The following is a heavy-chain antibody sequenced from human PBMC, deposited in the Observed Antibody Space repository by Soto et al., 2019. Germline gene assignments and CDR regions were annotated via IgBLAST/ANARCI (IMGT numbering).Heavy chain of an antibody. CDR3: VKDESINWYSGHFRH. J-gene: IGHJ1*01. D-gene: IGHD6-13*01. CDR1: GFTFDDYA. CDR2: INWNSGSI. V-gene: IGHV3-9*01. Sequence: EVQLVESGGGLVQPGRSLRLSCAASGFTFDDYAMHWVRQVPGKGLEWVSGINWNSGSIGYADSVKGRFAISRDNAKSSLPLQMNSLSAEDTAFYYCVKDESINWYSGHFRHWGQGTLVTVSS.